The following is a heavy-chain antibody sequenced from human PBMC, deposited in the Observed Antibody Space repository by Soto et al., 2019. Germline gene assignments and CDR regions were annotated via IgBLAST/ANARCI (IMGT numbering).Heavy chain of an antibody. D-gene: IGHD3-3*01. V-gene: IGHV4-59*01. J-gene: IGHJ5*02. CDR1: GGSISSYY. Sequence: SETLSLTCTVSGGSISSYYWTWIRQPPGKGLEWIGYIYYSGSTNHNPSLKSRVTISVDTSKNQFSLKLSSVTAADTAVYYCARVNDFWTGYYSTNWFDPWGQGTLVTVPS. CDR2: IYYSGST. CDR3: ARVNDFWTGYYSTNWFDP.